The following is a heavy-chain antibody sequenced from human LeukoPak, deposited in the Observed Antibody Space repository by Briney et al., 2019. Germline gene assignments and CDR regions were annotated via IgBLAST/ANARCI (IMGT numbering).Heavy chain of an antibody. V-gene: IGHV4-4*07. D-gene: IGHD7-27*01. J-gene: IGHJ4*02. CDR2: IYTSARP. Sequence: XXQPAGXGXEWFVLIYTSARPTYTPSLTSRLSMSVDTSKTQFSLKLSSVPAADTAVYYCARDAAGDQGDFDYWGQGTLVTVSS. CDR3: ARDAAGDQGDFDY.